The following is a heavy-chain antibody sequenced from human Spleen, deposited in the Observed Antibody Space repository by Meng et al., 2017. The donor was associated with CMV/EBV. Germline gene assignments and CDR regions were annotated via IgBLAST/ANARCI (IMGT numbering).Heavy chain of an antibody. V-gene: IGHV3-11*04. CDR1: GFTFSDYY. Sequence: GGSLRLSCAASGFTFSDYYMSWIRQAPGKGLEWVSYISSSGSSIYYADSVKGRFTISRDNSKNTLYLQMNSLRAEDTAVYFCARDRGRYCSSTVCYPDAFDIWGQGTMVTVSS. D-gene: IGHD2-2*01. J-gene: IGHJ3*02. CDR3: ARDRGRYCSSTVCYPDAFDI. CDR2: ISSSGSSI.